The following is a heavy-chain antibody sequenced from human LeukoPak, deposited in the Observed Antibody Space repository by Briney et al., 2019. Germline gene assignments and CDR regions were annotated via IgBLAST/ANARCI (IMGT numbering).Heavy chain of an antibody. V-gene: IGHV4-59*01. CDR3: ARDRGSGLDY. CDR2: IYYSGST. D-gene: IGHD6-25*01. Sequence: PSETLSLTCTVSGGSISSYYWSWIRQPPGKGLEWIGYIYYSGSTNYNPSLKSRVTISLDTSNNQFSLRLNSVTAADTAVYYCARDRGSGLDYWGQGTLVTVSS. J-gene: IGHJ4*02. CDR1: GGSISSYY.